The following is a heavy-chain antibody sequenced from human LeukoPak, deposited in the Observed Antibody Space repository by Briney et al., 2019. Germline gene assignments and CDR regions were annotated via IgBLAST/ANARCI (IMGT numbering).Heavy chain of an antibody. J-gene: IGHJ5*02. Sequence: PGGSLRLSCTSSGFTFSSDAMTWVRQAPGKGLEWFSSISGSGDGTYYADSVRGRFTISRDNSKNTLYLQMNSLRAEDTAVYYCANKPAGFDPWGQGTLVTVSS. CDR1: GFTFSSDA. CDR3: ANKPAGFDP. D-gene: IGHD1-14*01. V-gene: IGHV3-23*01. CDR2: ISGSGDGT.